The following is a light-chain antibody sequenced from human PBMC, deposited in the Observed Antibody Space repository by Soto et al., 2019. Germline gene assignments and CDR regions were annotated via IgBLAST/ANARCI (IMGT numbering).Light chain of an antibody. V-gene: IGKV1-5*03. Sequence: DIQMTQSPSTLSASVGDRVTITCRASQSISHSLAWYQQKPGKAPKLLIYEASTLKSGVPSRFSGSRAGTAYTLTISSLQPDDVTIYYCQQYNGYWTFGQGTKVEIK. J-gene: IGKJ1*01. CDR1: QSISHS. CDR2: EAS. CDR3: QQYNGYWT.